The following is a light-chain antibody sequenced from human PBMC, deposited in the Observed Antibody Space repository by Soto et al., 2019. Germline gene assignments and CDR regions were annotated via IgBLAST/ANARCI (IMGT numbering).Light chain of an antibody. CDR1: QSVSSY. V-gene: IGKV3-11*01. J-gene: IGKJ1*01. Sequence: EIVLTQSPATLSLSPGERATLSCRASQSVSSYLAWYQQKPGQAPRLLIYDASNRATGIPARFSGSGAGTDFTLTISSLEPDDFAVYYWQQRSNWPPWTFVQGTKVEMK. CDR2: DAS. CDR3: QQRSNWPPWT.